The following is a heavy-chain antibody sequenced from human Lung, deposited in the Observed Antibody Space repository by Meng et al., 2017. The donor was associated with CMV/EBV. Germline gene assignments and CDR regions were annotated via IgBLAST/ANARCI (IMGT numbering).Heavy chain of an antibody. CDR3: ARESRGAAAGWRWFDP. Sequence: SGGTFSSDAMSWVRQAPGQGLEWMGGIIPILGIANYAQKFQGRVTITADKSTSTAYMELSSLRSEDTAVYYCARESRGAAAGWRWFDPWGQGTLVTVSS. CDR2: IIPILGIA. J-gene: IGHJ5*02. V-gene: IGHV1-69*10. CDR1: GGTFSSDA. D-gene: IGHD6-13*01.